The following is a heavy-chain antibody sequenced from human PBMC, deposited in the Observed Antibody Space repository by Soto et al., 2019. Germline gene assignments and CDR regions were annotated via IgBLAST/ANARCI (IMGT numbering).Heavy chain of an antibody. J-gene: IGHJ5*02. CDR1: GGTFSSYA. Sequence: QVQLVQSGAEVKKPGSSVKVSCKASGGTFSSYAISWVRQAPGQGLEWMGGIIPIFGTANYAQKFQGRVTRTADQCKSTAYMELSSLRSEDTAVYYCARVRITFGGVITYNWCDPWGQGTLVTVSS. CDR2: IIPIFGTA. CDR3: ARVRITFGGVITYNWCDP. D-gene: IGHD3-16*02. V-gene: IGHV1-69*01.